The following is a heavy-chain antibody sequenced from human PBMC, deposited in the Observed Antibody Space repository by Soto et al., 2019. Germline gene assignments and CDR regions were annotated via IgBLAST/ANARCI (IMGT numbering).Heavy chain of an antibody. V-gene: IGHV4-59*01. J-gene: IGHJ4*02. Sequence: LTCTISGGSISSYYWSWIRQPPGKGLGWIGYIYYSGSTNYNPSLKSRVTISVDTSKNQFSLKLSSVTAADTAVYYCARIYDILTGYFFDYWGQGTLVTVSS. CDR1: GGSISSYY. CDR2: IYYSGST. CDR3: ARIYDILTGYFFDY. D-gene: IGHD3-9*01.